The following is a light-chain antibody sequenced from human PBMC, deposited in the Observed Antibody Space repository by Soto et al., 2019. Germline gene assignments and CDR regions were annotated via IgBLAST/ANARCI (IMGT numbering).Light chain of an antibody. CDR1: SSDVGGSKY. Sequence: SVLTQPRSVSGSPGQSVTISCTGTSSDVGGSKYVSWYQQHPGKAPKLMIYDVSKRPSGVPDRFSGSKSGNTASLTISGLQAEDEADYYCCSYAGSYTVMFDGGTKVTVL. CDR2: DVS. J-gene: IGLJ3*02. CDR3: CSYAGSYTVM. V-gene: IGLV2-11*01.